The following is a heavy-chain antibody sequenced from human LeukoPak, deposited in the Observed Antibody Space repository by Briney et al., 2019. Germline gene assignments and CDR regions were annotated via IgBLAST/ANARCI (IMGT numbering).Heavy chain of an antibody. D-gene: IGHD5/OR15-5a*01. V-gene: IGHV3-30*01. Sequence: GRSLRLSCAASGFTFSSYAMHWVRQAPGKGLEWVAVISYDGSNKYYADSVKGRFTISRDNSKNTLYLQMNSLRAEDTAVYYCARDSTSYYYYYMDVWGKGTTVTVSS. CDR1: GFTFSSYA. CDR3: ARDSTSYYYYYMDV. CDR2: ISYDGSNK. J-gene: IGHJ6*03.